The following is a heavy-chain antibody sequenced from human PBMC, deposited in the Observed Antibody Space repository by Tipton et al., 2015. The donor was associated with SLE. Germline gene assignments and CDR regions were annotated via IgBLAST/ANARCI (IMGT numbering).Heavy chain of an antibody. CDR1: GGSMRPYS. CDR2: ISYSGIT. CDR3: ARDSMDV. Sequence: TLSLTCGVSGGSMRPYSYNWVRQPPGKGLEWLGFISYSGITDYNPSLQSRVTMSINTSASEFSLKLISVTAADTAMYYCARDSMDVWGKGTTVTVSS. J-gene: IGHJ6*03. V-gene: IGHV4-59*01.